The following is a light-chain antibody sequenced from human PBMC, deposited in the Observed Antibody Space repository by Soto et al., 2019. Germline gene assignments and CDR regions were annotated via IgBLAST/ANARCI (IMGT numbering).Light chain of an antibody. CDR1: QSISSSY. Sequence: EIVLTQSPGTLSLSPGERATLSCRASQSISSSYLAWYQQKPGQAPRLLIYGASSRAVGIPDNFSGSGSGTDFTLTISSLESEDFAVYYGKQYGTSPWTFGQGTKVEIK. J-gene: IGKJ1*01. V-gene: IGKV3-20*01. CDR2: GAS. CDR3: KQYGTSPWT.